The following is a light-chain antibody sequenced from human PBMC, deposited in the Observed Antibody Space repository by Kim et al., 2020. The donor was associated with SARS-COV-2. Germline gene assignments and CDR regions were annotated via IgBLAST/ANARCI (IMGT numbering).Light chain of an antibody. CDR1: NSDVGTYNR. CDR2: EVT. J-gene: IGLJ2*01. V-gene: IGLV2-18*02. CDR3: SSYTNSGTLV. Sequence: QSALTQPPSVSGSPGQSVTISCTATNSDVGTYNRVSWYQQPPGTAPKLMIYEVTTRPSGVPARFSGSNSGNTASLTISGLQAEDEADYYCSSYTNSGTLVFGGGTQLTVL.